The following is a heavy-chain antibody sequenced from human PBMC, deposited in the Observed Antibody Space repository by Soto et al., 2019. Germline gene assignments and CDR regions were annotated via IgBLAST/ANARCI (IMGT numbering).Heavy chain of an antibody. D-gene: IGHD6-19*01. CDR2: VSHDGRNT. CDR3: AKGGRQWLVTSDFNY. V-gene: IGHV3-30*18. J-gene: IGHJ4*02. Sequence: VQLVESGGGVVQPGRSLRLSCAASGFTFSDYAMHWVRQAPGKGLEWVAVVSHDGRNTHYADSVKGRFTISRDSSKNTVSLEMPSLRAEDTAVYYCAKGGRQWLVTSDFNYWGQGPLVTVSS. CDR1: GFTFSDYA.